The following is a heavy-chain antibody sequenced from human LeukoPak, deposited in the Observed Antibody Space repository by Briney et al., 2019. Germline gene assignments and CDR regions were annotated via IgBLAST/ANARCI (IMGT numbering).Heavy chain of an antibody. CDR2: INPNSGVT. CDR1: GYTFSDYY. CDR3: ARQYDTVFAY. Sequence: ASVRVSCKASGYTFSDYYMHWVRQAPGQGLEWMGWINPNSGVTNYARKFQDRVTMTRDTSISTAYMELSRVTSDDTAVYYCARQYDTVFAYWGQGTLVTVSS. J-gene: IGHJ4*02. V-gene: IGHV1-2*02. D-gene: IGHD3-22*01.